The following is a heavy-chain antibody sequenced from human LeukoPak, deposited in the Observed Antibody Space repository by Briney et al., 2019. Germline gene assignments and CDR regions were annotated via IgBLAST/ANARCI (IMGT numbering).Heavy chain of an antibody. V-gene: IGHV3-11*06. CDR3: ARGPPVVVTARFDY. J-gene: IGHJ4*02. CDR2: ISSSISYT. CDR1: GFTFSDYY. Sequence: GGSLRLSCAASGFTFSDYYMSWIRQAPGKGLEGVSYISSSISYTNYADSVKGRFTISRDNAKNSLYLQMNSLRAEDTAVYYCARGPPVVVTARFDYWGQGTLVTVSS. D-gene: IGHD2-21*02.